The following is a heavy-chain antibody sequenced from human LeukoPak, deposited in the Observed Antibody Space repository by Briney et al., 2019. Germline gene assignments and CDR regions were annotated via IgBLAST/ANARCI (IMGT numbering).Heavy chain of an antibody. J-gene: IGHJ5*02. Sequence: PSETLSLTCTVSGGSISRYYWSWIRQPAGKGLEWIGRIYSDGTITYNPSLQSRLTMSIDTSKNQFSLKLSFVTAADTAVYYCAGDSGTTGEVKFDPWGQGTLVTVSS. CDR3: AGDSGTTGEVKFDP. V-gene: IGHV4-4*07. CDR2: IYSDGTI. CDR1: GGSISRYY. D-gene: IGHD4-17*01.